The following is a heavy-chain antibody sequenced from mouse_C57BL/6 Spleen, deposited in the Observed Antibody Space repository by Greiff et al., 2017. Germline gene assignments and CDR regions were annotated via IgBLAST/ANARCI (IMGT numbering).Heavy chain of an antibody. D-gene: IGHD2-4*01. J-gene: IGHJ4*01. CDR2: IHPNSGST. CDR1: GYTFTSYW. CDR3: ARGITTEDCYAMDY. Sequence: VQLQQPGAELVKPGASVKLSCKASGYTFTSYWMHWVKQRPGQGLEWIGMIHPNSGSTNYNEKFKSKATLTVDKSSSTAYMQLSSLTSEDSAVYYCARGITTEDCYAMDYWGQGTSVTVSS. V-gene: IGHV1-64*01.